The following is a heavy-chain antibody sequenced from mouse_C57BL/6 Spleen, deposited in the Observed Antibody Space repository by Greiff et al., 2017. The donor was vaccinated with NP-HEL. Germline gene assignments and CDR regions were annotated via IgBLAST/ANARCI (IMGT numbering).Heavy chain of an antibody. Sequence: QVQLKQPGTELVKPGASVKLSCKASGYTFTSYWMHWVKQRPGQGLEWIGNINPSNGGTNYNEKFKSKATLTVDKSSSTAYMQLSSLTSEDSAVYYCARKGIYYDYDDYFDYWGQGTTLTVSS. CDR3: ARKGIYYDYDDYFDY. V-gene: IGHV1-53*01. J-gene: IGHJ2*01. D-gene: IGHD2-4*01. CDR2: INPSNGGT. CDR1: GYTFTSYW.